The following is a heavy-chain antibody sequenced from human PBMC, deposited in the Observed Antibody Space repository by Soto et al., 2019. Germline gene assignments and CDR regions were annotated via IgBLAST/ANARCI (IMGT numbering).Heavy chain of an antibody. Sequence: GGSLRLSCAASGFTFSSYAISWVRQAPWKGLEWVSAISGSGVSTYYADSVKGRFNISRDNSKNTLYLQMNSLRAEDTGVYYCAKAPPYCGSPRCWTFDYWGQGILVTVSS. D-gene: IGHD2-2*01. CDR3: AKAPPYCGSPRCWTFDY. CDR1: GFTFSSYA. J-gene: IGHJ4*02. V-gene: IGHV3-23*01. CDR2: ISGSGVST.